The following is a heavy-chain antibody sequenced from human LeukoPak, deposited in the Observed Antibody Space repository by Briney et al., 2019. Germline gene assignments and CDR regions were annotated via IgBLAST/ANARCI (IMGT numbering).Heavy chain of an antibody. CDR3: AKDKGWGYSAYDCYGMDV. J-gene: IGHJ6*02. Sequence: GGSLRLSCAASGFTFSSYAMSWVRQAPGKGLEWVSAISGSGSSTYYADSVKGRFTIARDNSKNTLYLQMNSLRAEDTAVYYCAKDKGWGYSAYDCYGMDVWGQGTTVTVSS. CDR1: GFTFSSYA. V-gene: IGHV3-23*01. CDR2: ISGSGSST. D-gene: IGHD1-26*01.